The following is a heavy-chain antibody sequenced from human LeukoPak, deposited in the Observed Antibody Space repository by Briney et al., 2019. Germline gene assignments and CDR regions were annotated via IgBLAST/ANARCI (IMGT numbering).Heavy chain of an antibody. Sequence: PGGSLRLSCAASGFTLSSYAMSWVRQAPGKGLEWVSAISGSGGSTYYADSVKGRFTISRDNSKNTLYLQMNSLRAEDTAVYYCAKGRRTFIVVVIDAFDVWGQGTMVTVSS. CDR2: ISGSGGST. J-gene: IGHJ3*01. D-gene: IGHD3-22*01. V-gene: IGHV3-23*01. CDR1: GFTLSSYA. CDR3: AKGRRTFIVVVIDAFDV.